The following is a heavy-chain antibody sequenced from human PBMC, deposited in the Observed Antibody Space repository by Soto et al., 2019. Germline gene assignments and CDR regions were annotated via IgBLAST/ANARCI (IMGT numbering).Heavy chain of an antibody. Sequence: SETLSLTCTVSGGSISSSSYYWGWIRQPPGKGLEWIGSIYYSGSTYYNPSLKSRVTISVDTSKNQFSLKLSSVTAADTAVYYCARSLSDIVVVVAAMNWFDPWGQGTLVTVSS. J-gene: IGHJ5*02. V-gene: IGHV4-39*01. CDR2: IYYSGST. D-gene: IGHD2-15*01. CDR1: GGSISSSSYY. CDR3: ARSLSDIVVVVAAMNWFDP.